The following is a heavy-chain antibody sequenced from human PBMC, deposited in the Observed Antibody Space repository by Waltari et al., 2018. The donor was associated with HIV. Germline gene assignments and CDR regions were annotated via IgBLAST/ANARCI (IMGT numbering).Heavy chain of an antibody. Sequence: QVQLVQSGAEVKKPGASVKVSCKASGYTFTGSYMHWVRQAPGQGLEWMGWINPNSGGTNYAQNFQGRVTMTRDTSISTAYMELTRLRSDDTAVYYCARDPYRGAVAGKVCWGQGTLVTVSS. D-gene: IGHD6-19*01. CDR2: INPNSGGT. CDR1: GYTFTGSY. CDR3: ARDPYRGAVAGKVC. J-gene: IGHJ4*02. V-gene: IGHV1-2*02.